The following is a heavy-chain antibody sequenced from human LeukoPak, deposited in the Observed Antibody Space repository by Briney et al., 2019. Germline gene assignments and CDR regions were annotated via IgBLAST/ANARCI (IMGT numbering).Heavy chain of an antibody. Sequence: ASVNVSCLCSGYTFTAYYIHGLGQAPGQGLEWMGWINPNSGGTNYAQKFQGRVTMTRDTSISTAYMELSRLRSDDTAVYFCARPCESSSYYTYYLDYWGQGTLVTVSS. CDR2: INPNSGGT. V-gene: IGHV1-2*02. CDR1: GYTFTAYY. J-gene: IGHJ4*02. CDR3: ARPCESSSYYTYYLDY. D-gene: IGHD3-22*01.